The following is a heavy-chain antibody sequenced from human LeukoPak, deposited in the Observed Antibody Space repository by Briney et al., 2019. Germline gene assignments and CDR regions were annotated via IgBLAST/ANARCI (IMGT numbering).Heavy chain of an antibody. CDR2: INPNSGGT. Sequence: ASVMVSCKASGYTFTGYYMHWVRQAPGQGLEWMGWINPNSGGTNYAQKFQGRVTMTRDTSISTAYMELSRLRSDDTAVYYCARGSGSYSYYFDYWGQGTLVTVSS. CDR3: ARGSGSYSYYFDY. CDR1: GYTFTGYY. V-gene: IGHV1-2*02. D-gene: IGHD1-26*01. J-gene: IGHJ4*02.